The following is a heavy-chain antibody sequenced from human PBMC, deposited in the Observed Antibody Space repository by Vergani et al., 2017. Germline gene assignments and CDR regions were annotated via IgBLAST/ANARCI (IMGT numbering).Heavy chain of an antibody. J-gene: IGHJ4*02. CDR1: GGSISSYY. V-gene: IGHV4-59*01. CDR3: AKLAGDGYFDY. Sequence: QVQLQESGPGLVKPSETLSLTCTVSGGSISSYYWSWIRQPPGKGLEWIGYIYYSGSTNYNTSLKSRVTISVDTSKNQFSLKLSSVTAADTAVYYCAKLAGDGYFDYWGQGTLVTVSS. D-gene: IGHD6-19*01. CDR2: IYYSGST.